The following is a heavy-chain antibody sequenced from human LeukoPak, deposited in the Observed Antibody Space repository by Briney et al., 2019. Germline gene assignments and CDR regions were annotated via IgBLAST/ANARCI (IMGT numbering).Heavy chain of an antibody. Sequence: ASVKVSCKASGYTFTSYGISWVRQAPGQGLEWMGWISAYNGKTNYAQKLQGRVTMTTDTSTSTAYMELRSLRSDDTAVYYCARVEGADTAMVLILNLYYYYGMDVWGQGTTVTVSS. CDR1: GYTFTSYG. CDR3: ARVEGADTAMVLILNLYYYYGMDV. J-gene: IGHJ6*02. CDR2: ISAYNGKT. V-gene: IGHV1-18*01. D-gene: IGHD5-18*01.